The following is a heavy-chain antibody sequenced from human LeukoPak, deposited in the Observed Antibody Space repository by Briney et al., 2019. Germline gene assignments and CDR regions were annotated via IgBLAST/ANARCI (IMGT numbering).Heavy chain of an antibody. D-gene: IGHD6-19*01. CDR2: ISGSGGST. J-gene: IGHJ4*02. CDR1: GFTFSSYW. CDR3: AKDKQWLVRGPFDY. V-gene: IGHV3-23*01. Sequence: GGSLRLSCAASGFTFSSYWMSWVRQAPGKGLEWVSAISGSGGSTYYADSVKGRFTISRDNSKNTLYLQMNSLRAEDTAVYYCAKDKQWLVRGPFDYWGQGTLVTVSS.